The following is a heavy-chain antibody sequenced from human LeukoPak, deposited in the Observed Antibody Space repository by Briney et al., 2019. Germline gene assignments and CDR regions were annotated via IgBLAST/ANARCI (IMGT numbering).Heavy chain of an antibody. D-gene: IGHD6-13*01. Sequence: GASVKVSCKASGYTFTSYGISWVRQAPGQGLEWMGWISAYNGNTNYAQKLQGRVTMTTDTSTSTAYMELRSLRSDDTAVYYCAYHEDSSSWSPLDYWGQGTLVTVSS. V-gene: IGHV1-18*01. CDR2: ISAYNGNT. J-gene: IGHJ4*02. CDR1: GYTFTSYG. CDR3: AYHEDSSSWSPLDY.